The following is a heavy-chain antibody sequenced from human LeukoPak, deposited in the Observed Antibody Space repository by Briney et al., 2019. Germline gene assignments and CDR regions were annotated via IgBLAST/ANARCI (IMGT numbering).Heavy chain of an antibody. D-gene: IGHD4-11*01. CDR1: GGSISSYY. J-gene: IGHJ4*02. Sequence: SETLSLTCTVSGGSISSYYWSWIRQPPGKGLEWIGYIYYSGSTNYNPSLKSRVTISVDTSKNQFSLKLSSVTAAVTAVYYCARDGGPTTLFDYWGQGTLVTVSS. V-gene: IGHV4-59*01. CDR3: ARDGGPTTLFDY. CDR2: IYYSGST.